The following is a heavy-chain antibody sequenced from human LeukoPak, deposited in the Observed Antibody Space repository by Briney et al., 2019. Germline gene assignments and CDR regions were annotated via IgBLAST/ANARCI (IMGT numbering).Heavy chain of an antibody. V-gene: IGHV3-64*01. J-gene: IGHJ4*02. D-gene: IGHD1-26*01. Sequence: QAGRSLRLSCAASGFTFSRHAMHWVRQAPGKGPEYVSVISSNGGSTYYGNSVKGRFTISRDNSKNTLYLQMGSLRTEDMAVYYCAREAVGAAIDYWGQGTLVTVSS. CDR3: AREAVGAAIDY. CDR2: ISSNGGST. CDR1: GFTFSRHA.